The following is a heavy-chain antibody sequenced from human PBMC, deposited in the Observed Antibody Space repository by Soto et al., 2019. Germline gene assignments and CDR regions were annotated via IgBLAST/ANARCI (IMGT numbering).Heavy chain of an antibody. J-gene: IGHJ6*02. CDR1: GFTFSSYA. CDR3: AKEGGSMVRGVIIRRGYYYYGMDV. Sequence: PGGSLRLSCAASGFTFSSYAMSWVRQAPGKGLEWVSAISGSGGSTYYADSVKGRFTISRDNSKNTLYLQMNSLRAEDTAVYYCAKEGGSMVRGVIIRRGYYYYGMDVWGQGTTVTVSS. V-gene: IGHV3-23*01. D-gene: IGHD3-10*01. CDR2: ISGSGGST.